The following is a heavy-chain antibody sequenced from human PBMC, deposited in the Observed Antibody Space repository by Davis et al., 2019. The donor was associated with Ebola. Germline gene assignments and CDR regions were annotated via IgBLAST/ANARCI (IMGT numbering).Heavy chain of an antibody. Sequence: ASVKVSCKASGGTFSSYAISWVRQAPGQGLEWMGIINPSGGSTSYAQKFQGRVTMTRDTSTSTVYMELSSLRSEDTAVYYCARGDIVATMGSWFDPWGQGVLVTVSS. V-gene: IGHV1-46*01. J-gene: IGHJ5*02. CDR2: INPSGGST. D-gene: IGHD5-12*01. CDR1: GGTFSSYA. CDR3: ARGDIVATMGSWFDP.